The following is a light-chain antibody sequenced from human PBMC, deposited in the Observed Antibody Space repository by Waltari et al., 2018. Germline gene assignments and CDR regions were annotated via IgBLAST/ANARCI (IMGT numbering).Light chain of an antibody. CDR1: QSISSY. Sequence: DIQMTQSPSSLSASVRDRVSITCRTSQSISSYLNWYQQKPGKAPKLLIYDASTLQSGVPSRFSGSGSGTDFTLTISSLQPEDFATYHCQQSDSMPFTFGGGTKVEIK. CDR3: QQSDSMPFT. J-gene: IGKJ4*01. V-gene: IGKV1-39*01. CDR2: DAS.